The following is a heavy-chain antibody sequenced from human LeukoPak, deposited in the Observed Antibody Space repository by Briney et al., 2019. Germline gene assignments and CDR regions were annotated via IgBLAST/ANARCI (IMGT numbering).Heavy chain of an antibody. CDR3: ARGSLGENWNDITGWFDP. D-gene: IGHD1-1*01. CDR1: GGSISSGDDY. V-gene: IGHV4-61*08. CDR2: IYYSGST. J-gene: IGHJ5*02. Sequence: SETLSLTCTVSGGSISSGDDYWSWIRQPPGKGLEWIGYIYYSGSTNYNPSLKSRVTISVDTSKNQFSLKLNSVAAADTAVYYCARGSLGENWNDITGWFDPWGQGILVTVSS.